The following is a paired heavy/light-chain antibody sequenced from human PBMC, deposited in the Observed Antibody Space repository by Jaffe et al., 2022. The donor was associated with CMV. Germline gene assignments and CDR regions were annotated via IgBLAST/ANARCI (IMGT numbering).Heavy chain of an antibody. CDR1: GFSFSSHW. V-gene: IGHV3-7*03. CDR3: TRSLDD. J-gene: IGHJ4*02. Sequence: EVQLVESGGGLVQRGESLRLSCAASGFSFSSHWMDWVRQAPGKGLEWVANIKEDGSEKYYVDSVKGRFSISRDNARNSLYLQMSSLRAEDTAVYYCTRSLDDWGQGTLVTVSS. CDR2: IKEDGSEK.
Light chain of an antibody. Sequence: DIQMTQSPSSLSASVGDRVTITCRASQGIRNDLSWVQQKPGTAPKGLIYAASSLHSGVPSKFSGSGSGTEFTLTISSLQPEDFATYYCLQYNNYPRTFGQGTKLEI. CDR3: LQYNNYPRT. V-gene: IGKV1-17*01. CDR2: AAS. CDR1: QGIRND. J-gene: IGKJ2*02.